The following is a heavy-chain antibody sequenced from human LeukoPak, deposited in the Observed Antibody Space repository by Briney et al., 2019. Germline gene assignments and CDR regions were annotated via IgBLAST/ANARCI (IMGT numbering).Heavy chain of an antibody. CDR1: GGTFSSYA. V-gene: IGHV1-69*05. D-gene: IGHD4-17*01. CDR2: IIPIFGTA. Sequence: ASVKVSCKASGGTFSSYAISWVRQAPGQGLEWMGGIIPIFGTANYAQKFQGRVTMTRDTSTSTVYMELSSLRSEDTAVYYCARDSGGLRQASFDYWGQGTLVTVSS. J-gene: IGHJ4*02. CDR3: ARDSGGLRQASFDY.